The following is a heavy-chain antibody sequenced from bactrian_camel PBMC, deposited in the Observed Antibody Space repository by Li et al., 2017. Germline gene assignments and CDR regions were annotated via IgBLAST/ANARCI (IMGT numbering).Heavy chain of an antibody. CDR2: INGGGDYT. J-gene: IGHJ4*01. D-gene: IGHD2*01. V-gene: IGHV3S31*01. Sequence: DVQLVESGGGLVQPGGSLRLSGAASGFAFSNYAMTWVRQAPGKGLEWVSGINGGGDYTYYADFVRGRFTISRDIAKNMLYLQLNNLKTEDTAMYYCAKRNSRAYRQYEEDRTYGQGTQVTVS. CDR1: GFAFSNYA.